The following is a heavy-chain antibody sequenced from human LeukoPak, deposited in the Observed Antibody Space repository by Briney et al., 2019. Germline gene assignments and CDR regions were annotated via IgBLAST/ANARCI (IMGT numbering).Heavy chain of an antibody. CDR2: VNPSGGAT. CDR3: ATYTSAIQYFLY. Sequence: ASVKVSCKASGYSFTDYYIHWVRQAPGQGPEWMGWVNPSGGATKYAQKFQDRVTMTRDTSIGTAYLELSGLTSDDTAVYYCATYTSAIQYFLYWGLGTLVTVSS. D-gene: IGHD6-19*01. V-gene: IGHV1-2*02. J-gene: IGHJ4*02. CDR1: GYSFTDYY.